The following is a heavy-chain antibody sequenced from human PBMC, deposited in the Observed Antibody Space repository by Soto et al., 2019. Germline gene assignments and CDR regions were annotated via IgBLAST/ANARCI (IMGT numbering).Heavy chain of an antibody. Sequence: ASVKVSCKXSGYTFTGYYMHWVRQAPGQGLEWMGWINPNSGGTNYAQKFQGRVTMTRDTSISTAYMELSRLRSDDTAVYYCARDRTYSSSLRYYYYGMDVWGQGTTVTVSS. CDR2: INPNSGGT. CDR1: GYTFTGYY. D-gene: IGHD6-6*01. CDR3: ARDRTYSSSLRYYYYGMDV. V-gene: IGHV1-2*02. J-gene: IGHJ6*02.